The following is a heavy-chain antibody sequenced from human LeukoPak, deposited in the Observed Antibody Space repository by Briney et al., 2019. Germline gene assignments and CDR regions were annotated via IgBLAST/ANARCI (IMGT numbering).Heavy chain of an antibody. CDR2: ISSNGGST. D-gene: IGHD6-19*01. V-gene: IGHV3-64*01. Sequence: GGSLRLSCAASGFTFSSYAMHWVRQAPGKGLEYVSAISSNGGSTYYANSVKGRFTISRDNSKNTLYLQMGSLRAEDMAVYYCARAVAAFPFDYWGQGTLVTVSS. CDR3: ARAVAAFPFDY. CDR1: GFTFSSYA. J-gene: IGHJ4*02.